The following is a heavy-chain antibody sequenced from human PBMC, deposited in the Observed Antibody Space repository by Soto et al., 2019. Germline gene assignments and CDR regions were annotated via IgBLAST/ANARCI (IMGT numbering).Heavy chain of an antibody. D-gene: IGHD3-22*01. J-gene: IGHJ6*02. Sequence: QVQLVQSGAEVKKPGSSVKVSCKASGGTFRSYSISWVRQAPGQGLEWMGGIIPTFDITNYAQKFQGRVTMTADESTSTAYMELSSVGSDDTAVYYCARPDEGGYSSNNHYYYALDVWGQGTTVTV. CDR2: IIPTFDIT. V-gene: IGHV1-69*01. CDR1: GGTFRSYS. CDR3: ARPDEGGYSSNNHYYYALDV.